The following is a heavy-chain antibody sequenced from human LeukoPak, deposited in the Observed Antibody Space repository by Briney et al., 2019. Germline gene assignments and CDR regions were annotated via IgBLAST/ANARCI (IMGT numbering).Heavy chain of an antibody. D-gene: IGHD5-12*01. CDR3: AKTEDYSGYDCEDY. J-gene: IGHJ4*02. CDR2: ISGSGGST. Sequence: GGSLRLSCAASGFTFSSYAMSWVRQAPGKGLEWVSAISGSGGSTYYADSVKGRFTISRDNSKDTLYLQMNSLRAEDTAVYYCAKTEDYSGYDCEDYWGQGTLVTVSS. V-gene: IGHV3-23*01. CDR1: GFTFSSYA.